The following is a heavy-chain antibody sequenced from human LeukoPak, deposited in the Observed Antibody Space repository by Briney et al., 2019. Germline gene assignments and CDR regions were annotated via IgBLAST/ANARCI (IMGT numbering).Heavy chain of an antibody. D-gene: IGHD2-21*01. CDR3: AREGGIGFGMDV. V-gene: IGHV1-18*04. CDR1: GYTFTNYG. CDR2: ITVYNGNA. J-gene: IGHJ6*02. Sequence: ASVKVSCKASGYTFTNYGISWVRQAPGQGLEWTGWITVYNGNADYTQEFQGRVTMTTDTSTSTAYMELRNLGSDDTAVYYCAREGGIGFGMDVWGHGTTVTVSS.